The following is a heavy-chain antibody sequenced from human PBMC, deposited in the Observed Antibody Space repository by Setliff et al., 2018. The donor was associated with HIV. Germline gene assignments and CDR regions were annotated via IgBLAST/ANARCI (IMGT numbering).Heavy chain of an antibody. Sequence: SETLSLTCAVYGGSFSGYYWSWIRQPPGKGLEWLGEINHSGSTNYNPSLKSRVTISVDTSKNQFSLRVNSVTAADTAVYFWARGVPADSNFNSRYMDVWGKGTAVTVSS. CDR2: INHSGST. D-gene: IGHD1-1*01. V-gene: IGHV4-34*01. J-gene: IGHJ6*04. CDR1: GGSFSGYY. CDR3: ARGVPADSNFNSRYMDV.